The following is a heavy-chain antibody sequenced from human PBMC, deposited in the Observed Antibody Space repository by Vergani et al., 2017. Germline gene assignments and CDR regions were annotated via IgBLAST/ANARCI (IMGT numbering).Heavy chain of an antibody. Sequence: QVQLQQLGAGLLKPSETLSLTCAVYGGSLSDYSWSWIRQAPGKGLEWIGEINHTGGTIYNPSLKSRVTMSIDTSTKQIFLNLSSVAAADTAVYYCARGVAAYYWGQGTLVTVSS. J-gene: IGHJ4*02. D-gene: IGHD6-19*01. CDR2: INHTGGT. CDR1: GGSLSDYS. V-gene: IGHV4-34*02. CDR3: ARGVAAYY.